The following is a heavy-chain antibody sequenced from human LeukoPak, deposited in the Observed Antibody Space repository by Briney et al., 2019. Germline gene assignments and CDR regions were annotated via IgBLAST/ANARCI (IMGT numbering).Heavy chain of an antibody. CDR1: GFTFSSYA. Sequence: GGSLRLSCAASGFTFSSYAMNWVRQAPGKGLEWVSSISSSSNTIYYADSVKGRFTISRDNAKNSLYLQMNSLRAEDTAVYYCARGRVVPAAPIYYMDVWGKGTTVTVSS. CDR2: ISSSSNTI. CDR3: ARGRVVPAAPIYYMDV. D-gene: IGHD2-2*01. J-gene: IGHJ6*03. V-gene: IGHV3-48*01.